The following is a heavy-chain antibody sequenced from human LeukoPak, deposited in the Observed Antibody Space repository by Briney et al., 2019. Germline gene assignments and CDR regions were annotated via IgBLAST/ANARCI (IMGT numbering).Heavy chain of an antibody. J-gene: IGHJ1*01. V-gene: IGHV3-53*01. CDR2: IYSGGGT. D-gene: IGHD6-19*01. CDR1: GFIVRSNY. CDR3: AKDQKQWLDSLEYFQH. Sequence: PWGSLRLSLAASGFIVRSNYLSRVRQAPGKGPGWVSVIYSGGGTYYADSVKGRFTIARDTSKNTLYLQMNSLRAEDTAVYYCAKDQKQWLDSLEYFQHWGQGTLVTVSS.